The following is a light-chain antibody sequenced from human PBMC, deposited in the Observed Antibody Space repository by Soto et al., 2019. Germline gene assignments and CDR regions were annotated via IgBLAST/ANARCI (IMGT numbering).Light chain of an antibody. CDR1: QNVRSNY. V-gene: IGKV3-20*01. J-gene: IGKJ2*01. CDR2: SAS. Sequence: ESVLTQSPGTRSLSPGERATLSCRASQNVRSNYLAWYQQKPGQAPRLLIYSASSRATGIPDRFTGSGSGTDFTLTISRLEPEDFAVYYCQQYGSSLPYTFGQGTKVDIK. CDR3: QQYGSSLPYT.